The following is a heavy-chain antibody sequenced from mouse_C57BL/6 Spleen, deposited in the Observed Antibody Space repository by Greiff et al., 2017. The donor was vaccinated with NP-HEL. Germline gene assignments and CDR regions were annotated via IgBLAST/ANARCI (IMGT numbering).Heavy chain of an antibody. CDR3: ARRIEDSSGYMDY. V-gene: IGHV1-82*01. Sequence: QVQLQQSGPELVKPGASVKISCKASGYAFSSSWMNWVKQRPGKGLEWIGRIYPGDGDTNYNGKFKGKATLTADKSSSTAYMQLSSLTSEDSAVYFCARRIEDSSGYMDYGGQGTSVTVSS. J-gene: IGHJ4*01. CDR2: IYPGDGDT. D-gene: IGHD3-2*02. CDR1: GYAFSSSW.